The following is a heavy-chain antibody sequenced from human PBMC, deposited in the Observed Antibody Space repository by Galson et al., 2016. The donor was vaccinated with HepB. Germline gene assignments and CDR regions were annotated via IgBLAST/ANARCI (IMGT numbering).Heavy chain of an antibody. V-gene: IGHV3-9*01. CDR1: GISFDDYG. D-gene: IGHD3-9*01. CDR2: ITWNSGSV. CDR3: ARGLSGDDILTGYYLGQAFDI. J-gene: IGHJ4*02. Sequence: SLRLSCAASGISFDDYGMDWVRQAPGKGLEWVSGITWNSGSVGYADSVKGRFTISRDNGKKSLYLQMNSLRVEDTAVYYCARGLSGDDILTGYYLGQAFDIWGQGTLVTVSS.